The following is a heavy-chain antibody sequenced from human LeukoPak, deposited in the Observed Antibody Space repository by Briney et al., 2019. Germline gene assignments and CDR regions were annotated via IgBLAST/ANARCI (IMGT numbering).Heavy chain of an antibody. CDR3: AKKLSTIYPGFDY. D-gene: IGHD5/OR15-5a*01. V-gene: IGHV3-23*01. CDR2: ISTGGGDT. CDR1: GFTFSNYV. Sequence: GESLRLSCAASGFTFSNYVVTWVRQAPGKGLEWVSSISTGGGDTYYADSVKGRFTISRDNSENTLYLQMNSLTAEDTAVYYCAKKLSTIYPGFDYWGQGTLVTVSS. J-gene: IGHJ4*02.